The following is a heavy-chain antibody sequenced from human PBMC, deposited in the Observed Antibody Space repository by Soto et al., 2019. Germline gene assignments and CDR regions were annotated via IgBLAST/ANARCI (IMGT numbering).Heavy chain of an antibody. CDR2: IYYSGST. D-gene: IGHD3-10*01. V-gene: IGHV4-59*08. J-gene: IGHJ5*02. Sequence: TSETLSLTCTVSGGSISSYYLSWIRQPPGRGLEWIGYIYYSGSTNYNPSLKSRVTISVDTSKNQFSLKLSSVTAADTAVYYCARSPGNWFDPWGQGTLVTVS. CDR3: ARSPGNWFDP. CDR1: GGSISSYY.